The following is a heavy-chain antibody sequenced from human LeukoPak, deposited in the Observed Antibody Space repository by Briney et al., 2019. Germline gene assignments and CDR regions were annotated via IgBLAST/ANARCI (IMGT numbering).Heavy chain of an antibody. CDR2: ISGSGGST. CDR3: AKALNDIQPNWFDP. V-gene: IGHV3-23*01. CDR1: GFTFSGYA. Sequence: GGSLRLSCAASGFTFSGYAMSWVRQAPGKGLEWVAAISGSGGSTYYADSVKGRFTISRDNSKNTLYLQMNSLRAEDTAVYYCAKALNDIQPNWFDPWGQGTLVTVSS. D-gene: IGHD3-9*01. J-gene: IGHJ5*02.